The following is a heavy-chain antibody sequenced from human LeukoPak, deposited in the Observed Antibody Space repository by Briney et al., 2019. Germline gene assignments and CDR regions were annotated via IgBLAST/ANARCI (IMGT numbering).Heavy chain of an antibody. D-gene: IGHD1-1*01. J-gene: IGHJ3*02. V-gene: IGHV4-59*01. CDR1: GASISTYH. CDR2: IYYSEST. CDR3: ARDWNPLQGHAAFDI. Sequence: SETLSLTCSVSGASISTYHWSWIRQPPGRGLEWIGYIYYSESTNYNPSLKSRVTISVDASKNQLSLQLTSVTAADTAMYYCARDWNPLQGHAAFDIWGQGTMVSVSP.